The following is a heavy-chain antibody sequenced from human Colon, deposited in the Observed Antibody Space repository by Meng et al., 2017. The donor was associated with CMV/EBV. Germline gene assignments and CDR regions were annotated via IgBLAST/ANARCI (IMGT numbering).Heavy chain of an antibody. CDR2: MFYREST. CDR3: ARMPGASVGFDY. J-gene: IGHJ4*02. D-gene: IGHD5/OR15-5a*01. Sequence: SETLSLTCTVSGASVSTNYWSWVRQAPGKGLEWIGYMFYRESTKNNPSLKSRVTVSIDTSKNQFSLKLTSVTAADTAVYYCARMPGASVGFDYWGQGMLVTVSS. CDR1: GASVSTNY. V-gene: IGHV4-59*02.